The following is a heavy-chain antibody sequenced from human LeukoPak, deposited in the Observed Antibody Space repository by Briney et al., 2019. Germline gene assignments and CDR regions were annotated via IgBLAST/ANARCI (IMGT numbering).Heavy chain of an antibody. D-gene: IGHD2-2*03. V-gene: IGHV3-53*01. Sequence: PGGSLRLSCAASGFTVSSNYMGWVRQAPGKGLQWVSFIFSGGNTYYADSVKGRFTISRDNSKNTLYLQMNSLRAEDTAVYYCAKGLDIVVVPAAIGWFDPWGQGTLVTVSS. CDR2: IFSGGNT. CDR1: GFTVSSNY. CDR3: AKGLDIVVVPAAIGWFDP. J-gene: IGHJ5*02.